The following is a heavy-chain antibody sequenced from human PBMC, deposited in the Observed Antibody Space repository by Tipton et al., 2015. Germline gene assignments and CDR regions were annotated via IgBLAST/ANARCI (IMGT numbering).Heavy chain of an antibody. D-gene: IGHD3-16*01. CDR1: GGSLSGYY. J-gene: IGHJ4*02. V-gene: IGHV4-34*01. CDR3: ARIRGRYVLDH. Sequence: TLSLTCAVYGGSLSGYYWSWIRQPPGKGLEWIGEMNHSGSTNYNPSLKSRVTISVDTSKNQFFLRMTPVTAADTAVYYCARIRGRYVLDHWGQGTLVNVSS. CDR2: MNHSGST.